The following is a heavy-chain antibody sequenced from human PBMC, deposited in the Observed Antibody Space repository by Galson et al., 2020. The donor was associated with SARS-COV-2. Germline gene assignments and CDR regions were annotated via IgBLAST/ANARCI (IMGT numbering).Heavy chain of an antibody. CDR3: ARYSGWYGRDAFDI. D-gene: IGHD6-19*01. V-gene: IGHV4-61*02. J-gene: IGHJ3*02. Sequence: SETLSLTCTVSGGSISSGSYYWSWIRQPAGKGLEWIGRIYTSGSTNYNPSLKSRVTISVDTSKNQFSLKLSSVTAADTAVYYCARYSGWYGRDAFDIWGQGTMVTVSS. CDR2: IYTSGST. CDR1: GGSISSGSYY.